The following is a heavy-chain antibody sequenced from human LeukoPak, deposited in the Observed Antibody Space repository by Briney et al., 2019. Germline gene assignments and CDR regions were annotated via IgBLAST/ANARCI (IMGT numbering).Heavy chain of an antibody. Sequence: SETLSLTCAVYGGSFSGYYWSWIRQPPGKGLEWIGEINHSGSTNYNPSLKSRVTISVDTSKNQFSLKLSSVTAADTVVYYCARGDGISDAFDIWGQGTMVTVSS. CDR3: ARGDGISDAFDI. J-gene: IGHJ3*02. CDR2: INHSGST. V-gene: IGHV4-34*01. CDR1: GGSFSGYY. D-gene: IGHD3-3*02.